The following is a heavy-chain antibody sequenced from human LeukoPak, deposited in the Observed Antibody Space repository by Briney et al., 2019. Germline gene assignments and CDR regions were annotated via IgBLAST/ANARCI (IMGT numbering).Heavy chain of an antibody. J-gene: IGHJ4*02. CDR1: GFTFNRYS. D-gene: IGHD1-26*01. Sequence: GGSLRLSCAASGFTFNRYSMNWVRQAPGQGLEWISYVSSSSSVYYVDSVKVRFTISRDNAKNPLYLQMNSLRAEDTAVYYCARDDVGYLDYWGQGTLVTVSS. V-gene: IGHV3-48*01. CDR3: ARDDVGYLDY. CDR2: VSSSSSV.